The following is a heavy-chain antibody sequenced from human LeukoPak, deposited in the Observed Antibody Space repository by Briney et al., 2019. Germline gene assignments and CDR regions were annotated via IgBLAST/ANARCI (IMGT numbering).Heavy chain of an antibody. D-gene: IGHD5-12*01. CDR2: ISGSGGGT. CDR3: AKARGGIVATIIDH. CDR1: EFPFSSYG. Sequence: GGSLRLSCVASEFPFSSYGMTWVRQAPGRGLEWVSGISGSGGGTYYADSVKGRFTISRDNSKNTLWLQMNSLRAEDTAVYYCAKARGGIVATIIDHWGQGTLVTVSS. V-gene: IGHV3-23*01. J-gene: IGHJ4*02.